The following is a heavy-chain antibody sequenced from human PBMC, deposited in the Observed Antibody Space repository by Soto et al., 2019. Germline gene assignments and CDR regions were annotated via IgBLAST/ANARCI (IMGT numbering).Heavy chain of an antibody. CDR2: ISWNSGRV. J-gene: IGHJ4*02. CDR3: AKGRTIFGVVPKYYFDY. V-gene: IGHV3-9*01. Sequence: PGGSLRLSCAASGFNFENYGMHWVRQAPGKGLEWVSSISWNSGRVDFADSVKGRFTISRDNAKKSLYLQMNSLRPEDTALYYCAKGRTIFGVVPKYYFDYWGQGTLVTVFS. CDR1: GFNFENYG. D-gene: IGHD3-3*01.